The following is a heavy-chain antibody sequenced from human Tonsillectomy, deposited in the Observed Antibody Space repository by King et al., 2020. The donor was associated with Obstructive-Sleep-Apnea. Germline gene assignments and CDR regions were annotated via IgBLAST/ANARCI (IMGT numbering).Heavy chain of an antibody. D-gene: IGHD3-22*01. CDR3: ASGVVVTTSLVLVWFDP. CDR1: GGSISSGDYS. Sequence: QLQESGPGLVKPSQTLSLTCAVSGGSISSGDYSWSWIRQPPGKGLEWIGYIYYSGSTYYNPSHKSRVTISVDTSKNQFSLKLNSVTAADTAVYYCASGVVVTTSLVLVWFDPWGQGTLVTVSS. J-gene: IGHJ5*02. V-gene: IGHV4-30-4*07. CDR2: IYYSGST.